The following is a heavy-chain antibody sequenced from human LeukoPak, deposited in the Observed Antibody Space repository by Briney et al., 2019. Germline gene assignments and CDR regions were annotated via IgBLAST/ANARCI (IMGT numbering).Heavy chain of an antibody. V-gene: IGHV3-73*01. J-gene: IGHJ1*01. Sequence: GGSLKLSCAASGFPFSGSALHWFRPASGKGLDWVGRIRSEANSYATAYAASVKGRFTISRDDSQNTAYLQMNSLKTEDTAVYYCTAQYFYDSSGYYVEYFQHWGQGTLVTVSS. CDR1: GFPFSGSA. CDR2: IRSEANSYAT. D-gene: IGHD3-22*01. CDR3: TAQYFYDSSGYYVEYFQH.